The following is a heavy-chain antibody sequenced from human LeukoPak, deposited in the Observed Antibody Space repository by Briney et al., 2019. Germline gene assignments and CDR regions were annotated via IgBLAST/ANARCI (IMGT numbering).Heavy chain of an antibody. CDR3: TRDRRYGGMDV. CDR1: GFTFSSYW. Sequence: GGSLRLSCAASGFTFSSYWMHWVGQAPGKGLVWVSRINSDGSGTTYADSVKGRFTISRDNAKNTLYLQVNSLRAEDTAVYYCTRDRRYGGMDVWGQGTTVTVSS. J-gene: IGHJ6*02. CDR2: INSDGSGT. D-gene: IGHD3-10*01. V-gene: IGHV3-74*01.